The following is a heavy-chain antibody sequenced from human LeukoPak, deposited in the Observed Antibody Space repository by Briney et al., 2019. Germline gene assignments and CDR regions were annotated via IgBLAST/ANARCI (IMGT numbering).Heavy chain of an antibody. D-gene: IGHD6-6*01. CDR3: ASSGIAARHPVAH. CDR1: GGSISSYY. J-gene: IGHJ4*02. Sequence: SETLSLTCSVSGGSISSYYWSWIRQPPGKGLEWIGYIYYSGSTNYNPSLKSRVTISVDTSKNQFSLKLSSVTAADTAVYYCASSGIAARHPVAHWGQGTLVTVSS. CDR2: IYYSGST. V-gene: IGHV4-59*01.